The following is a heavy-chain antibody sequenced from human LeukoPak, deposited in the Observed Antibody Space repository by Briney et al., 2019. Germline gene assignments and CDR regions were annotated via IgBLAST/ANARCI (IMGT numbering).Heavy chain of an antibody. D-gene: IGHD2-21*02. J-gene: IGHJ6*02. CDR1: GYTFTSYY. CDR3: ARGGPRGGYYMDV. V-gene: IGHV1-46*01. CDR2: INPSGGST. Sequence: ASVKVSCKASGYTFTSYYTHWVRQAPGQGLEWMGIINPSGGSTSYAQKSQGRVTMTRDTSTSTVYMELSSLRSEDTAVYYCARGGPRGGYYMDVWGQGTTVTVSS.